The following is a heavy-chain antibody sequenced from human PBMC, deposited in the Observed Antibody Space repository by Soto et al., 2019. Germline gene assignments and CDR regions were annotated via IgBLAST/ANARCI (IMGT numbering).Heavy chain of an antibody. CDR2: ISGSGGST. Sequence: XVCLRLSCAASGFTFSSYAMSWVRQAPGKGLEWVSAISGSGGSTYYADSVKGRFTISRDNSKNTLYLQMNSLRAEDTAVYYCAKDGMIKFGGVYYFDYWGQGTLVTVSS. J-gene: IGHJ4*02. CDR3: AKDGMIKFGGVYYFDY. CDR1: GFTFSSYA. D-gene: IGHD3-16*01. V-gene: IGHV3-23*01.